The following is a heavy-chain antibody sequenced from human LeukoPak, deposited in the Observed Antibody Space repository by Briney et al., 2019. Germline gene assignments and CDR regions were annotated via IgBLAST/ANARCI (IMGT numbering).Heavy chain of an antibody. CDR2: ISYGGSA. CDR3: ARDRGDYGGPDY. J-gene: IGHJ4*02. Sequence: SETLSLTRTVSGASFSSSTHFWGWIRHPPGKGLEWIGSISYGGSAYYNPSLKSRVTISVDTSKNQFSLILSSVTAADTAVYYCARDRGDYGGPDYWGRGTLVTVSS. CDR1: GASFSSSTHF. V-gene: IGHV4-39*07. D-gene: IGHD4-23*01.